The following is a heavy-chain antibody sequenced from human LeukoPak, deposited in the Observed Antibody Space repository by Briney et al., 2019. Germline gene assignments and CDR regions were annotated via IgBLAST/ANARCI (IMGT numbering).Heavy chain of an antibody. V-gene: IGHV3-30*03. J-gene: IGHJ4*02. CDR1: GFTLSSYG. CDR2: ISYDGSNK. D-gene: IGHD4-17*01. Sequence: GRSLRLSCAASGFTLSSYGMHWVRQAPGKGLEWVAVISYDGSNKYYADSVKGRFTISRDNSKNTLYLQMNSLRAEDTAVYYCAYGAFLDYWGQGTLVTVSS. CDR3: AYGAFLDY.